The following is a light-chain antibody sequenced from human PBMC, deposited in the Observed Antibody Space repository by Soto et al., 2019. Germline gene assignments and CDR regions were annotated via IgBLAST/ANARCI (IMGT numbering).Light chain of an antibody. CDR3: QQVKSYPRT. V-gene: IGKV1-9*01. Sequence: DIQMTQSPSSLSASVGDRVTITCRASQGIAGSLAWYQQKPGKPPKLLIYAESTLQSGVPSRFSGSGSGTRGTLTISSLQPEDFATYYCQQVKSYPRTFGGGTKVDI. CDR2: AES. CDR1: QGIAGS. J-gene: IGKJ4*01.